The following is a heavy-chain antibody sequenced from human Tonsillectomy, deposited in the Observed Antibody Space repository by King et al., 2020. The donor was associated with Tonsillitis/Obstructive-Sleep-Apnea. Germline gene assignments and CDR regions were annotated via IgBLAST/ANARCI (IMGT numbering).Heavy chain of an antibody. CDR1: GGSMSGYY. CDR3: AKEGEAVDAFDI. Sequence: QLQESGPRLVKPSETLSLTCTVSGGSMSGYYWSRIRQPPGKGLEWIGYIYFSGSTKYNPSLKSRVTILVDTSKNQFSLRLSSVTAADTAVYYCAKEGEAVDAFDIWGQGTMVTVSS. V-gene: IGHV4-59*01. CDR2: IYFSGST. J-gene: IGHJ3*02. D-gene: IGHD3-16*01.